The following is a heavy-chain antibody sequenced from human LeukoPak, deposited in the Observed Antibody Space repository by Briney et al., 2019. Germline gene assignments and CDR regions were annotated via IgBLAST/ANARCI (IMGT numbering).Heavy chain of an antibody. CDR3: AREGSSSSGLYNWFDP. V-gene: IGHV3-48*03. Sequence: GGSLRLSCAASGFTFSSYEMNWVRQAPGKGLEWVSYISSSGSTIYYADSVKGRFTISRDNAKNSLYLQMNGLRAEDTAVYYCAREGSSSSGLYNWFDPWGQGTLVTVSS. J-gene: IGHJ5*02. CDR2: ISSSGSTI. D-gene: IGHD6-6*01. CDR1: GFTFSSYE.